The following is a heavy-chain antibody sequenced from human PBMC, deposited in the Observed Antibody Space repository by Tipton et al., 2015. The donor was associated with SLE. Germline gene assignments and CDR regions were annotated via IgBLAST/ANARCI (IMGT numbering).Heavy chain of an antibody. J-gene: IGHJ4*02. CDR3: AREGYNWNHGVFDY. CDR2: IYTSGST. CDR1: GDSIRRGGYY. D-gene: IGHD1-20*01. V-gene: IGHV4-61*02. Sequence: TLSLTCTVSGDSIRRGGYYWSWIRQPAGKGLEWIGRIYTSGSTNYNPSLKSRVTMSVDTSKNQFSLKLSSVTAADTAVYYCAREGYNWNHGVFDYWGQGTLVTVSS.